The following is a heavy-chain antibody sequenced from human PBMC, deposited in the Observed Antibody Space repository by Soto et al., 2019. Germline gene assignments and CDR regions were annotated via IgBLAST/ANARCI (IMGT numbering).Heavy chain of an antibody. V-gene: IGHV3-48*03. Sequence: GGSLRLSCAASGFTFSSYEMNWVRQAPGKGLEWVSYISSSGSTIYYADSVKGRFTISRDNAKNSLYLQMNSLRAEDTAVYYCARERLVAAAPKSHYYYGMDVWGQGTTVTVPS. CDR2: ISSSGSTI. CDR3: ARERLVAAAPKSHYYYGMDV. D-gene: IGHD6-13*01. CDR1: GFTFSSYE. J-gene: IGHJ6*02.